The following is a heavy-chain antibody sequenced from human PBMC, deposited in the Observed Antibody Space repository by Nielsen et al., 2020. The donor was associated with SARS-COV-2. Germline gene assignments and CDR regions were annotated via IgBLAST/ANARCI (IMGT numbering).Heavy chain of an antibody. CDR1: GGSFSGYY. J-gene: IGHJ4*02. CDR2: IYYSGST. V-gene: IGHV4-34*01. Sequence: SETLSLTCAVYGGSFSGYYWSWIRQPPGKGLEWIGSIYYSGSTYYNPSLKSRVTISVDTSKNQFSLKLSSVTAADTAVYYCARDDYEEYYFDYWGQGTLVTVSS. D-gene: IGHD4-17*01. CDR3: ARDDYEEYYFDY.